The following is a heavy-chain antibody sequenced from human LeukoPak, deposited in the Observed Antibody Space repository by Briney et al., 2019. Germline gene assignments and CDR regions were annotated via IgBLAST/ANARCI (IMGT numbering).Heavy chain of an antibody. CDR3: ASTYGSGGYYYYYMDV. Sequence: SETLSLTCTVSGGSISSGSYCWSWIRQPAGKGLDWFGRIYASGSTNYTPSLKSRVTISVDTSKNQFSLKLSSVTAADTAVYCCASTYGSGGYYYYYMDVWGKGTTVTVSS. CDR1: GGSISSGSYC. J-gene: IGHJ6*03. V-gene: IGHV4-61*02. D-gene: IGHD3-10*01. CDR2: IYASGST.